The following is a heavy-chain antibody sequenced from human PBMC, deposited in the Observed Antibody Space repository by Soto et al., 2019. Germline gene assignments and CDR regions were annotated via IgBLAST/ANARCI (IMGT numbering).Heavy chain of an antibody. V-gene: IGHV3-53*01. CDR1: GFTVSSNY. CDR3: ARDIAVNLGPGAFEI. D-gene: IGHD2-21*01. CDR2: IYSGGST. J-gene: IGHJ3*02. Sequence: VGSLRLSCAASGFTVSSNYMSWVRQAPGKGLEWVSVIYSGGSTYYADSVKGRFTISRDNSKNTLYLQMNSLRAEDTAVYYCARDIAVNLGPGAFEIWGQRTMVTVSS.